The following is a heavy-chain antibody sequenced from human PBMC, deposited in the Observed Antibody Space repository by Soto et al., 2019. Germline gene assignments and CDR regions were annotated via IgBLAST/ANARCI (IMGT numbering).Heavy chain of an antibody. CDR1: GFIFNTYG. V-gene: IGHV3-33*01. J-gene: IGHJ4*02. Sequence: QVQLVESGGGVVQPGRSLRLSCAASGFIFNTYGMHWVRQAPGKGLEWVAVIYYDGRNKYYADSVKGRFTISRDNSKKPLKLQIDRPAVEGTALYFCARDLGELWPSVGGYWGQGTLVTVSS. CDR3: ARDLGELWPSVGGY. CDR2: IYYDGRNK. D-gene: IGHD1-26*01.